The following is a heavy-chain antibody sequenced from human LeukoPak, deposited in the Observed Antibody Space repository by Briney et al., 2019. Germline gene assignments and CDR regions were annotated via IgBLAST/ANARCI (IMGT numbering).Heavy chain of an antibody. CDR2: ISGRGGST. Sequence: PGGSLRLSCAASGFTFSSYSMNWVRQAPGKGLEWVSAISGRGGSTYYADSVKGRFTISRDNSKNTLYLQMNSLRAEDTAVYYCAKDQLVVVVVAAHFDYWGQGTLVTVSS. J-gene: IGHJ4*02. V-gene: IGHV3-23*01. CDR1: GFTFSSYS. D-gene: IGHD2-15*01. CDR3: AKDQLVVVVVAAHFDY.